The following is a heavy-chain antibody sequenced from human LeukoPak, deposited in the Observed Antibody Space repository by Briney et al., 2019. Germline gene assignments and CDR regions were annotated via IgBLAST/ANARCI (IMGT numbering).Heavy chain of an antibody. CDR1: GFTFSTYG. CDR3: VKVAHCSGGSCYLWAASDH. CDR2: ISRNGGST. J-gene: IGHJ4*02. D-gene: IGHD2-15*01. V-gene: IGHV3-64D*09. Sequence: GGSLRLSCSASGFTFSTYGFHWVRQVPGKGLDYVSAISRNGGSTNYADSVKGRFTISRENSKNTLFLQMNSLRLEDTAIYHCVKVAHCSGGSCYLWAASDHWGQGALVTVSS.